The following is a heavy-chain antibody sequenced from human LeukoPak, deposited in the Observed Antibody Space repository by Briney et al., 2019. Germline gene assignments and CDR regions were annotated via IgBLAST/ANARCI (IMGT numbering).Heavy chain of an antibody. D-gene: IGHD2-21*02. CDR3: GRVYCGGNCYSPPLPDY. CDR2: IWYDGSNK. CDR1: GFTFSSYG. J-gene: IGHJ4*02. V-gene: IGHV3-33*02. Sequence: PGRSLRLSCAASGFTFSSYGMQWVRQAPGKGLDWVAGIWYDGSNKNYADSVKGRFTISSDNSTNTLFLHMNSLSAEDTAVYYCGRVYCGGNCYSPPLPDYWGQGTLVTVSA.